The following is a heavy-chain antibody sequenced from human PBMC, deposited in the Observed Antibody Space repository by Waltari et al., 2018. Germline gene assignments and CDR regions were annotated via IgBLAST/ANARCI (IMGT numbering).Heavy chain of an antibody. CDR3: ARVYNSVVVMPWYFDL. CDR1: GFPFSSYW. J-gene: IGHJ2*01. D-gene: IGHD3-22*01. V-gene: IGHV3-74*01. CDR2: INSDGSST. Sequence: EVQLVESGGGLVQPGGSLRLSCPASGFPFSSYWMHWVRKPPGKGLVWVSRINSDGSSTSYADSVKGRFTISRDNAKNTLYLQMNSLRAEDTAVYYCARVYNSVVVMPWYFDLWGRGTLVTVSS.